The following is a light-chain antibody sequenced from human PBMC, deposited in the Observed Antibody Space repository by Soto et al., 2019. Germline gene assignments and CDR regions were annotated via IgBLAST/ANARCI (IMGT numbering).Light chain of an antibody. CDR2: DVT. CDR3: SSFADSKTLDYV. CDR1: ASDVGAYNY. V-gene: IGLV2-14*03. Sequence: QSVLTQPPSASGTPGQRVTISCSGTASDVGAYNYVSWYQQHPGRAPKVIIYDVTSRPSGVSHRFSGSKSGNTASLTISGLQAEDEADYYCSSFADSKTLDYVFGTGTKLTVL. J-gene: IGLJ1*01.